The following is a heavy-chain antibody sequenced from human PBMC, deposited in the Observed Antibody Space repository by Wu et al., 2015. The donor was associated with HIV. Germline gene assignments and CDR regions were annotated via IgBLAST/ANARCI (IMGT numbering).Heavy chain of an antibody. CDR1: GGTFSSYA. CDR3: ARGIMVRGIDYYYGMDV. CDR2: IIPIFGTA. Sequence: QVQLVQSGAEVKKPGSSVKVSCKASGGTFSSYAISWVRQAPGQGLEWMGGIIPIFGTANYAQKFQGRVTITTDESTSTAYMELSSLRSEDTAVYYCARGIMVRGIDYYYGMDVWGPRDHGHRLL. D-gene: IGHD3-10*01. V-gene: IGHV1-69*05. J-gene: IGHJ6*01.